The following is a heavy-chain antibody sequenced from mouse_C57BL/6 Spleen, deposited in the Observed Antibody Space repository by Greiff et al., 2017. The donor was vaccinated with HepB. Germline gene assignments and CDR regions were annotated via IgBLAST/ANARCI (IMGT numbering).Heavy chain of an antibody. J-gene: IGHJ4*01. CDR1: GYTFTDYE. CDR2: IDPETGGT. CDR3: TRDGSSYAMDY. D-gene: IGHD1-1*01. Sequence: VQLQQSGAELVRPGASVTLSCKASGYTFTDYEMHWVKQTPVHGLEWIGAIDPETGGTAYNQKFKGKAILTADKSSSTAYMELRSLPSEDSAVYYCTRDGSSYAMDYWGQGTSVTVSS. V-gene: IGHV1-15*01.